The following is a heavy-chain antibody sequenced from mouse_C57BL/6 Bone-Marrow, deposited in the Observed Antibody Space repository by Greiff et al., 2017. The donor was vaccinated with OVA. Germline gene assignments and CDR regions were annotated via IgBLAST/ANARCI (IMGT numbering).Heavy chain of an antibody. CDR3: AGGFTTVPRISLGY. CDR2: IDPANGNT. Sequence: VQLQQSVAELVRPGASVKLSCTASGFNIKNTYMHWVKQRPEQGLEWIGRIDPANGNTKYAPKFQGKATMTADTSSNTAYLQLSSLTSEDTAIYYCAGGFTTVPRISLGYWGQGTTLTVSS. V-gene: IGHV14-3*01. J-gene: IGHJ2*01. D-gene: IGHD1-1*01. CDR1: GFNIKNTY.